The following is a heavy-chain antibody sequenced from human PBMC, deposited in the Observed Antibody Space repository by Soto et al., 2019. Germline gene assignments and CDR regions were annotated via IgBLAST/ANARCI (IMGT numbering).Heavy chain of an antibody. J-gene: IGHJ6*02. D-gene: IGHD3-16*01. CDR1: GFTFSNND. V-gene: IGHV3-13*01. Sequence: EVQLVESGGGLVQPGGSLRLSCAASGFTFSNNDMHWVRQVPGKGLEWVAAIGTTGDSYYAGSVKGRFTISRDNAKNSLYLQMNSLRAEDTAVYYCARESRFPVGTAATVTFYYNAMDIWGQGTTVTVSS. CDR2: IGTTGDS. CDR3: ARESRFPVGTAATVTFYYNAMDI.